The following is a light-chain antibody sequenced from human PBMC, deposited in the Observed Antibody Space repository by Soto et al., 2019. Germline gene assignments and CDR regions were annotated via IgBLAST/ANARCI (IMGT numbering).Light chain of an antibody. V-gene: IGLV2-14*01. J-gene: IGLJ2*01. CDR1: SSDVGGYNS. Sequence: QSALTQPASVSGSPGQSITISCTGTSSDVGGYNSVSWYQQHPGKAPKLMIYDVSNRPSGVSNRFSGSKSGNTASLTISGLQAEDEADYYCSSYTSRSTLVFDGGTKLTVL. CDR2: DVS. CDR3: SSYTSRSTLV.